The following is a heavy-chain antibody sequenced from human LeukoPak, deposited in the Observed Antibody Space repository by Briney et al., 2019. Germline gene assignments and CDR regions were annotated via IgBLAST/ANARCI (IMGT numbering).Heavy chain of an antibody. J-gene: IGHJ4*02. CDR2: IIPIFGTA. D-gene: IGHD3-10*01. CDR1: GGTFSSYA. Sequence: GASVKVSCKASGGTFSSYAISWVRQAPGQGLEWMGGIIPIFGTANYAQKFQGRVTITADESTSTAYMELSSLRSEDTAVYYCASGYHGGVRGVIIPRIFFDYWGQGTLVTVSS. CDR3: ASGYHGGVRGVIIPRIFFDY. V-gene: IGHV1-69*13.